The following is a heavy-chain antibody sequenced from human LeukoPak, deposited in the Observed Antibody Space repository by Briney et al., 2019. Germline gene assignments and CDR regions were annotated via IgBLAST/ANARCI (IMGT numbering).Heavy chain of an antibody. D-gene: IGHD6-13*01. V-gene: IGHV1-2*04. Sequence: ASVKVSCKASGYTFTGYYMHWVRQAPGQGLEWVGWINPNSGGTNYAQKFQGWVTMTRDTSISTAYMELSRLRSDDTAVYYCARDSMQQLAPTYLFDYWGQGTQVTVSS. J-gene: IGHJ4*02. CDR1: GYTFTGYY. CDR3: ARDSMQQLAPTYLFDY. CDR2: INPNSGGT.